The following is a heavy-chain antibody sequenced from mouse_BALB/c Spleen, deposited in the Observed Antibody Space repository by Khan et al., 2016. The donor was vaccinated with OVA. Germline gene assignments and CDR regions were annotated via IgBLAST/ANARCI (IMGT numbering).Heavy chain of an antibody. V-gene: IGHV1-77*01. CDR2: IYPGSDNT. Sequence: VQLQQSGAELARPGASVKLSCKASGYTFTDYYINWMRQRTGQGLEWIGEIYPGSDNTYYNEKFKGKATLTADKSSSTAYMQLSSLTSEDSAVYCCAREWAAWFPYWGQGTLVTVSA. J-gene: IGHJ3*01. CDR1: GYTFTDYY. CDR3: AREWAAWFPY.